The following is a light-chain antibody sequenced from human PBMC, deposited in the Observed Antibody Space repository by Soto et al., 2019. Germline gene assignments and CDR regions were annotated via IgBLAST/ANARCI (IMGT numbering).Light chain of an antibody. CDR1: SSDVGSYNF. V-gene: IGLV2-23*01. CDR2: EGS. CDR3: CSYAGMSTWV. J-gene: IGLJ1*01. Sequence: QSALTQPASVSGSPGQSITISCTGTSSDVGSYNFVSWYQQHPGKAPKLMIYEGSKRPSGVSNRFSGSKSGNTASLTISGLQAEDEADYYCCSYAGMSTWVFGTGTKVTVL.